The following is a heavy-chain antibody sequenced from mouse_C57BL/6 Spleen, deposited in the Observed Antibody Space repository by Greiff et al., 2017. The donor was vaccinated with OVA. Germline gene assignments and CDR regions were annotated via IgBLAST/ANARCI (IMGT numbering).Heavy chain of an antibody. D-gene: IGHD2-3*01. Sequence: QVQLKQPGAELVRPGSSVKLSCKASGYTFTSYWMHWVKQRPIQGLEWIGNIDPSDSETHYNQKFKDKATLTVDKSSSTAYMQLSSLTSEDSAVYYCAREEYDGYFHAMDYWGQGTSVTVSS. CDR1: GYTFTSYW. V-gene: IGHV1-52*01. CDR3: AREEYDGYFHAMDY. J-gene: IGHJ4*01. CDR2: IDPSDSET.